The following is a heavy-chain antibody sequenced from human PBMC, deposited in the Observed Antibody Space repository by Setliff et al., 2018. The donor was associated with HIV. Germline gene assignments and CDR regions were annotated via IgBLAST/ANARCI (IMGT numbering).Heavy chain of an antibody. CDR1: GYNFDSYG. CDR2: VTGYNGHR. Sequence: GASVKVSCKASGYNFDSYGISWVRQAPGQEPEWMGWVTGYNGHRKYAQRFQGRVTMITETSTRTAYLELRSLTSDDTAVYYCARGGGYMDVWGKGTTVTVS. CDR3: ARGGGYMDV. D-gene: IGHD3-16*01. V-gene: IGHV1-18*01. J-gene: IGHJ6*03.